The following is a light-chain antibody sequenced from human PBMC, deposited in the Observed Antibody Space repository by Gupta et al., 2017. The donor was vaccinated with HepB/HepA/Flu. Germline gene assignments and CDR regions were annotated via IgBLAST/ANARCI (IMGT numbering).Light chain of an antibody. J-gene: IGLJ2*01. CDR1: SSDVGGYNF. CDR3: SSYSSTSTLV. Sequence: HSALTQPASVSGSPGQSITISCTGTSSDVGGYNFVSWYQQHPGKAPTLMIYDVINRPSGVSNRFSGSKSGNTASLTXSXLQAEDXAEYYCSSYSSTSTLVFGGGTRLTVL. V-gene: IGLV2-14*03. CDR2: DVI.